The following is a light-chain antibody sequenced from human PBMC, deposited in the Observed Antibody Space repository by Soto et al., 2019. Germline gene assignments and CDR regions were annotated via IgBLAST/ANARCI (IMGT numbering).Light chain of an antibody. CDR2: DVS. Sequence: QSALTQPRSVSGSPGQSVTISCTGTSSDVGGYNYVSWYQQYPGKAPKLMIYDVSKRPSGVPDRFSGFKSANTAYLTISGVQPEDEADYHCSSYTTIKTVVFGGGTKVTVL. CDR1: SSDVGGYNY. V-gene: IGLV2-11*01. CDR3: SSYTTIKTVV. J-gene: IGLJ2*01.